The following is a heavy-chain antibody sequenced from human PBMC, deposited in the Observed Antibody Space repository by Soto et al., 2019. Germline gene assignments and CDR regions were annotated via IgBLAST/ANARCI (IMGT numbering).Heavy chain of an antibody. D-gene: IGHD3-10*01. J-gene: IGHJ5*02. CDR1: GFTVSSNY. CDR2: IYSGGST. CDR3: ARGPYYGSGSYNSVGFEP. V-gene: IGHV3-53*04. Sequence: GGSLRLSCAASGFTVSSNYMSWVRQAPGKGLEWVSVIYSGGSTYYADSVKGRFTISRHNSKNTLYLQMNSLRAEDTAVYYCARGPYYGSGSYNSVGFEPWGQGTLVTVSS.